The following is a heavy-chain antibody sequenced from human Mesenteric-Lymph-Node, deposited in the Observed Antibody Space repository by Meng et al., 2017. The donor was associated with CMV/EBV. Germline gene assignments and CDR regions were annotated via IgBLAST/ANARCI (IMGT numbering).Heavy chain of an antibody. V-gene: IGHV1-46*01. CDR1: GYTFTGYY. CDR2: INPSGDLT. Sequence: ASVKVSCKASGYTFTGYYMHWVRQAPGQGLEWLGMINPSGDLTDYAQKFQGRVTITRDTSTSTVNMELSSLTSEDTAVYYCARREYMDYWGQGTLVTVSS. CDR3: ARREYMDY. D-gene: IGHD2/OR15-2a*01. J-gene: IGHJ4*02.